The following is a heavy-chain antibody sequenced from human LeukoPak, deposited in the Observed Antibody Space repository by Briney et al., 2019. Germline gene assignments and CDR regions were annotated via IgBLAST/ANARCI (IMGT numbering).Heavy chain of an antibody. CDR1: GGSFSGYY. Sequence: SETLSLTCAVYGGSFSGYYWSWIRQPPGKGLEWIGEINHSGSTNYNPSLKSRVTISVDTSKSQFSLKLSSVTAADTAVYYCARAGAIYDILTGYSEYYFDYWGQGTLVTVSS. D-gene: IGHD3-9*01. CDR2: INHSGST. J-gene: IGHJ4*02. V-gene: IGHV4-34*01. CDR3: ARAGAIYDILTGYSEYYFDY.